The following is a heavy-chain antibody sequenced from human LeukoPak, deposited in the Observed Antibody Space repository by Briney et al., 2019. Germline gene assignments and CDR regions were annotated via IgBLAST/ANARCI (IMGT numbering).Heavy chain of an antibody. V-gene: IGHV4-59*01. CDR3: VGWQQLLFDY. Sequence: SETLSLTRTVSGGSISSYYWSWIRQPPGKGLEWIGYVHYSGNTNYNPSLKSRVAMSVDTSKNQFSLKLISVTAADTAVYYCVGWQQLLFDYWGQGTLVTVSS. CDR2: VHYSGNT. D-gene: IGHD6-13*01. CDR1: GGSISSYY. J-gene: IGHJ4*02.